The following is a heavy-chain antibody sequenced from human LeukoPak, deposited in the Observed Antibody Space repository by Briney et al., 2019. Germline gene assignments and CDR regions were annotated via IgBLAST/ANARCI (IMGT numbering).Heavy chain of an antibody. Sequence: EASVKVSCKASGYTFTSYGISWVRQAPGQGLEWMGWISAYNGNTNYAQKLQGRVTMTTDTSTSTACMELRSLRSDDTAVYYCARDCLGYCSSLPYYYYYGMDVWGQGTTVTVSS. D-gene: IGHD2-15*01. CDR3: ARDCLGYCSSLPYYYYYGMDV. CDR1: GYTFTSYG. J-gene: IGHJ6*02. V-gene: IGHV1-18*01. CDR2: ISAYNGNT.